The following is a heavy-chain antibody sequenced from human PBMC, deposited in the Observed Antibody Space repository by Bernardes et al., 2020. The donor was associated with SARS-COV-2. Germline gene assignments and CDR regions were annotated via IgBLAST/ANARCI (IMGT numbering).Heavy chain of an antibody. CDR3: AKVFILWSGYYTGGVSSGDDY. CDR2: ISGSGGST. V-gene: IGHV3-23*01. Sequence: GSLSLSCAASGFTFSSYAMSWVRQAPGKGLEWVSAISGSGGSTYYADSVKGRFTISRDNSKNTLYLQMNSLRAEDTAVYYCAKVFILWSGYYTGGVSSGDDYWGQGTLVTVSS. D-gene: IGHD3-3*01. CDR1: GFTFSSYA. J-gene: IGHJ4*02.